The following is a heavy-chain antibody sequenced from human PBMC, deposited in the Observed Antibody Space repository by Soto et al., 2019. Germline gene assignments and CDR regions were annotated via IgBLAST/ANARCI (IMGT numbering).Heavy chain of an antibody. CDR2: IYYSGST. Sequence: PSETLSLTCTVSGGSISSGDYYWSWIRQPPGKGLEWIGYIYYSGSTYYNPSLRSRVTISVDTSENQFSLKLSSVTAADTAVYYCARAALLYSSSWSYYFDYWGQGTLVTVSS. D-gene: IGHD6-13*01. J-gene: IGHJ4*02. V-gene: IGHV4-30-4*01. CDR1: GGSISSGDYY. CDR3: ARAALLYSSSWSYYFDY.